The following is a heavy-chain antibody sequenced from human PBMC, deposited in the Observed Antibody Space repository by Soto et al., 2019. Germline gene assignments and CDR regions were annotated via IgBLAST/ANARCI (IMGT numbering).Heavy chain of an antibody. CDR2: IYYSGST. V-gene: IGHV4-39*01. CDR3: AVGSSGFYYIY. D-gene: IGHD1-26*01. J-gene: IGHJ4*02. CDR1: GGSISSSNYY. Sequence: QLQLQESGPGLVKPSETLSLTCTVSGGSISSSNYYWGWIRQPPGKGLEWIGSIYYSGSTYHNPPLKSRVTISKDTSKNQFSLRLSSVTAADTAVYYCAVGSSGFYYIYWGQGFQVTVSS.